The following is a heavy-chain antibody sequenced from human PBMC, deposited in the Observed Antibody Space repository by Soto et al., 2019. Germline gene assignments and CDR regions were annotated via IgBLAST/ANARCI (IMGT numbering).Heavy chain of an antibody. D-gene: IGHD6-13*01. CDR3: TREWSGIAAAGTQNYYYYYGMDV. CDR1: GFTFGGYA. Sequence: LRLSCTASGFTFGGYARSWVGQAPGNVLEWVGFIRSKAYGGTTEYAASVKGRFTISRDDSKSIAYLQMNSLKTEDTAVYYCTREWSGIAAAGTQNYYYYYGMDVWGQGTTVTVSS. V-gene: IGHV3-49*04. CDR2: IRSKAYGGTT. J-gene: IGHJ6*02.